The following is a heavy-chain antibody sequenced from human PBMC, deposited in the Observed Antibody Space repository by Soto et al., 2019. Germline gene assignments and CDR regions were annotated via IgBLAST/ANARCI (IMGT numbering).Heavy chain of an antibody. D-gene: IGHD2-2*01. CDR2: LSAYNGNT. Sequence: QVQLVQSGAEVKKPGASVKVSCKASGYTFTSYGISWVRQAPGQGLEWMGCLSAYNGNTNYAQKLQGRVTMTTDTSTSTAYMELRSLRSDDTAVYYCARGYCSSTSCYSAWFDPWGQGTLVTVSS. J-gene: IGHJ5*02. V-gene: IGHV1-18*04. CDR3: ARGYCSSTSCYSAWFDP. CDR1: GYTFTSYG.